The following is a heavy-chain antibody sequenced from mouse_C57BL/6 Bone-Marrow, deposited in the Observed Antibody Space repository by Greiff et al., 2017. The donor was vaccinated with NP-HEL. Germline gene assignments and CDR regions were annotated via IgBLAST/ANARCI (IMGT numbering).Heavy chain of an antibody. D-gene: IGHD1-1*01. CDR3: ARHYYGSSYVDY. CDR1: GFTFSSYG. CDR2: ISSGGSYT. Sequence: EVKLMESGGDLVKPGGSLKLSCAASGFTFSSYGMSWVRQTPDKRLEWVATISSGGSYTYYPDSVKGRFTISSDNAKNTLYLQMSSLKSEDTAMYYCARHYYGSSYVDYWGQGTTLTVSS. J-gene: IGHJ2*01. V-gene: IGHV5-6*01.